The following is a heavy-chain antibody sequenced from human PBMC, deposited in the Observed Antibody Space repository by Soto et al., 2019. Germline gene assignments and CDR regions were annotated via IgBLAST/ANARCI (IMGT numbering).Heavy chain of an antibody. CDR2: ISNDGSNK. V-gene: IGHV3-30-3*01. D-gene: IGHD3-10*01. CDR1: GFTFSTYG. CDR3: AGGPLVRADYYYGMDV. J-gene: IGHJ6*02. Sequence: PGGSLRLSCASSGFTFSTYGVHWVRQAPGKGLEWVAVISNDGSNKYQADSVKGRFTISRDNSKNTLYLQMNSLRAEDTAVYFCAGGPLVRADYYYGMDVWGQGTTVTVSS.